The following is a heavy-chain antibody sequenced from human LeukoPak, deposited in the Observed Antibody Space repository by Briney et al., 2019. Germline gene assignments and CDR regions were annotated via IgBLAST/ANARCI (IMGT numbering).Heavy chain of an antibody. J-gene: IGHJ4*02. Sequence: PGGSLRLSCAASGFTFSSYGMHWVRQAPGKGLEWVAVIWYDGSNKYYADSVKGRFTISRDNSKNTLYLQMNSLRAEDTAVYYCAGSSSLTLAFDYWGQGTLVTVPS. CDR1: GFTFSSYG. V-gene: IGHV3-33*01. D-gene: IGHD6-13*01. CDR2: IWYDGSNK. CDR3: AGSSSLTLAFDY.